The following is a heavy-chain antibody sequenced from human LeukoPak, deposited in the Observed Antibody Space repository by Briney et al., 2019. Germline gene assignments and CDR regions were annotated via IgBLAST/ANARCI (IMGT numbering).Heavy chain of an antibody. Sequence: SETLSLTCAAYGGSFSRYYWSWSRQPPGMGLEWIGEINQSGSTNYNPSLKSRVTISIDTSKNHLSLKLSSVTAADTAVYYCARGRRGWLYGMDVWGQGTTVTVSS. D-gene: IGHD5-24*01. CDR2: INQSGST. CDR1: GGSFSRYY. V-gene: IGHV4-34*01. J-gene: IGHJ6*02. CDR3: ARGRRGWLYGMDV.